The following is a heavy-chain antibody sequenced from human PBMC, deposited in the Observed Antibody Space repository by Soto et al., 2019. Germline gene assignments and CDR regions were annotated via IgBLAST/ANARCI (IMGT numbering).Heavy chain of an antibody. Sequence: QVQLVQSGAEVKKPGSSVKVSCKASGGTFSSYAISWVRQAPGQGLEWMGGIIPIFGTANYAQKFQGRVTIPADESTSTAYKELGSLRSEDTAVYYCARARDGYHRNYCDYWGQGTLVTVSS. D-gene: IGHD5-12*01. CDR1: GGTFSSYA. V-gene: IGHV1-69*12. CDR2: IIPIFGTA. J-gene: IGHJ4*02. CDR3: ARARDGYHRNYCDY.